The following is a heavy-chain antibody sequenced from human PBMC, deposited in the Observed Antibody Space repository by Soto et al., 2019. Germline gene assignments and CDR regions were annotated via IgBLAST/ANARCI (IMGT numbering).Heavy chain of an antibody. Sequence: EVQLVESGGGLVQPGGSLRLSCAASGFTFSSYWMTWVRQVPGKGLEWVAYINPDGSAKSYASSVKGRFTLARDNAKNSLYWQMNSLRSEDTAIYYCAKPHTVNVAFEIWGQGTMVTVPS. CDR1: GFTFSSYW. CDR3: AKPHTVNVAFEI. V-gene: IGHV3-7*01. J-gene: IGHJ3*02. CDR2: INPDGSAK. D-gene: IGHD3-22*01.